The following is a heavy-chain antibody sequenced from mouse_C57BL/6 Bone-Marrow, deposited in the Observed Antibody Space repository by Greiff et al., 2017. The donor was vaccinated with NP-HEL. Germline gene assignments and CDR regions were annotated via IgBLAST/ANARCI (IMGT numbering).Heavy chain of an antibody. V-gene: IGHV14-4*01. J-gene: IGHJ4*01. Sequence: VQLQQSGAELVRPGASVKLSCTASGFNFKDDYMHWVKQRPEQGLEWIGWIDPENGDTEYASKFQGKATITADTSSNTASLQLSSLTTEDTAVYYCTLYYYDSSYGYAMDYWGQGTSVTVSS. CDR1: GFNFKDDY. CDR3: TLYYYDSSYGYAMDY. CDR2: IDPENGDT. D-gene: IGHD1-1*01.